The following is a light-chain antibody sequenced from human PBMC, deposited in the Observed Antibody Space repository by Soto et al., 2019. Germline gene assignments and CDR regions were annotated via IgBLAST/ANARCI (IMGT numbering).Light chain of an antibody. Sequence: QSVLTQPRSVSGSPGQSVTISCTGTSSDVGVYNYVSWYQQHPGKAPKLMIYDVSKWPSGVPDRFSGSKSGNTASLTISGLPAEDEADYYCCSYAGSYTFYVFGTGTKLTVL. J-gene: IGLJ1*01. V-gene: IGLV2-11*01. CDR2: DVS. CDR1: SSDVGVYNY. CDR3: CSYAGSYTFYV.